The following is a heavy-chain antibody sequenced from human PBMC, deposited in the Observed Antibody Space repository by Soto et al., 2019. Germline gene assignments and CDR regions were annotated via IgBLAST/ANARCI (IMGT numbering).Heavy chain of an antibody. CDR1: GFTFSDYY. Sequence: VQLVESGGGLVKPGGSLRLSCAASGFTFSDYYMSWIRQAPGKGLEWVSVISGSDGSTYYADSVKGRFTISRDNSKNTPYLQMNSLRAEDTAVYYCAKDRERDAWYEDYWGQGTLVTVSS. CDR2: ISGSDGST. D-gene: IGHD6-13*01. J-gene: IGHJ4*02. V-gene: IGHV3-23*04. CDR3: AKDRERDAWYEDY.